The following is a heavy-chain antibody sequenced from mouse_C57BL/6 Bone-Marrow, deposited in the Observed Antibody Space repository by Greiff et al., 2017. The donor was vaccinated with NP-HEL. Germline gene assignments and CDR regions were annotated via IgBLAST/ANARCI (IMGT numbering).Heavy chain of an antibody. CDR2: IYPRDGST. J-gene: IGHJ3*01. D-gene: IGHD1-1*01. Sequence: VQLKESDAELVKPGASVKISCKVSGYTFTDHTIHWMKQRPEQGLEWIGYIYPRDGSTKYNEKFKGKATCTADKSSSTAYMQLNSLTSEDSAVYFCARCYYGLSPWFAYWGQGTLVTVSA. CDR1: GYTFTDHT. CDR3: ARCYYGLSPWFAY. V-gene: IGHV1-78*01.